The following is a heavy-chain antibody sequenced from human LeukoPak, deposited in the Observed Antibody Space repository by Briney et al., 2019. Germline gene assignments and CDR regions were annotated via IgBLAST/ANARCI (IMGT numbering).Heavy chain of an antibody. J-gene: IGHJ4*02. CDR3: VRLGSTSPGNRYKLFDQ. CDR2: ITNDGSST. V-gene: IGHV3-74*01. D-gene: IGHD2-2*01. Sequence: GGSLRLSCAASGLTFSSHWMHWVRQAPGKGLVWVSRITNDGSSTTYADSVKGRFTISRDNAKNMLYLQVNSLRAEDTAVYYCVRLGSTSPGNRYKLFDQWGQGTLVTVSS. CDR1: GLTFSSHW.